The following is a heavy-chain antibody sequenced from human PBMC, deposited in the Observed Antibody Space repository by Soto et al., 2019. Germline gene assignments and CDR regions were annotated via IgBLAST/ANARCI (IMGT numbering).Heavy chain of an antibody. V-gene: IGHV3-23*01. CDR2: ISGSGGST. J-gene: IGHJ4*02. D-gene: IGHD3-10*01. CDR1: GFTFSSYA. CDR3: AKGKERNYYGSGSYYPRYFDY. Sequence: GGSLRLSCAASGFTFSSYAMSWVRQAPGKGLEWVSAISGSGGSTYYADSVKGRFTISRDNSKNTLYLQMNSLRAEDTAVYYCAKGKERNYYGSGSYYPRYFDYWGQGTLVTVSS.